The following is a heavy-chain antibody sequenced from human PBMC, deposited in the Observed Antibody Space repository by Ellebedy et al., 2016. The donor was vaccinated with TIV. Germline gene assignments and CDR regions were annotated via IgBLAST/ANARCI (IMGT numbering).Heavy chain of an antibody. CDR3: ARAPRVYESSDYVVGKGFDI. J-gene: IGHJ3*02. V-gene: IGHV3-23*01. CDR2: INSDGAST. Sequence: GESLKISCAASGFIFSSYAMSWVRQAPGKGLEWLSAINSDGASTYYTDSVKGRFTISRDNSKNKLFLQMNSLRADDTAVYYCARAPRVYESSDYVVGKGFDIWGQGTMVTVSS. CDR1: GFIFSSYA. D-gene: IGHD3-22*01.